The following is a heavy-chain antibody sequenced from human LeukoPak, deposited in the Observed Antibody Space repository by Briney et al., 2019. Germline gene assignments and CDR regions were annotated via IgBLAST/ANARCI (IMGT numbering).Heavy chain of an antibody. V-gene: IGHV3-21*01. Sequence: GGSLRLSCAASGFTFSSYSMNWVRQAPGKGLEWVSSISSSSSYIYYADSVKGRFTISRDNAKNSLYLQMNSLRAEDTAVYYCARASGSYYGYFDYWGQGTLVTVSS. J-gene: IGHJ4*02. CDR1: GFTFSSYS. D-gene: IGHD1-26*01. CDR3: ARASGSYYGYFDY. CDR2: ISSSSSYI.